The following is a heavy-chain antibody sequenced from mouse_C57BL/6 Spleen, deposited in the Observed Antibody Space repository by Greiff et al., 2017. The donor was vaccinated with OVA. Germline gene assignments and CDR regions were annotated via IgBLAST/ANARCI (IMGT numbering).Heavy chain of an antibody. D-gene: IGHD2-4*01. CDR3: ARWDYPFAY. J-gene: IGHJ3*01. Sequence: VKLQQPGAELVMPGASVKLSCKASGYTFTSYWMHWVKQRPGQGLEWIGEIDPSDSYTNYNQKFKGKSTLTVDKSSSTAYMQLSSLTSEDSAVYYCARWDYPFAYWGQGTLVTVSA. V-gene: IGHV1-69*01. CDR1: GYTFTSYW. CDR2: IDPSDSYT.